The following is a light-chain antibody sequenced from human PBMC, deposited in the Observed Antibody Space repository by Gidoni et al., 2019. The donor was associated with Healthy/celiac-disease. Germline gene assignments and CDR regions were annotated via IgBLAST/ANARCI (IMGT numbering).Light chain of an antibody. V-gene: IGKV1-5*03. CDR1: QSISSW. CDR3: QQYNSYPYVA. J-gene: IGKJ1*01. CDR2: KAF. Sequence: DIQMTQSPSTLSASVGDRVTITCRASQSISSWLAWYQQKPGKAPKLLIYKAFSLESGVPSRFSGSGSGTEFTLTISSLQPDDFATYYCQQYNSYPYVAFGQGTKVEIK.